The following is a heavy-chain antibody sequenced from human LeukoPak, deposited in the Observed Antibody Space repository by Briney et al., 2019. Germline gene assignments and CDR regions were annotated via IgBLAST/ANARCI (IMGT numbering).Heavy chain of an antibody. CDR2: IIDSGDIT. D-gene: IGHD3-16*01. V-gene: IGHV3-23*01. CDR1: GFPFSTHS. CDR3: AKLGGQEVYNYYVGV. Sequence: GGSLRLSCAASGFPFSTHSLNWVRQAPGKGLEWVSGIIDSGDITYYANSVKGRFTISRDNSKNTLYLQMNSLRAEDTAVYYCAKLGGQEVYNYYVGVWGKGTTVAVSS. J-gene: IGHJ6*03.